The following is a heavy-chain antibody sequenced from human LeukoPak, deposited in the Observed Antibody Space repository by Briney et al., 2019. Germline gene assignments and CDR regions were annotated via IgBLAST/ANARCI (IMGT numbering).Heavy chain of an antibody. D-gene: IGHD3-16*02. CDR2: IKSKTDGGTT. J-gene: IGHJ4*02. Sequence: GGSLRLSCAASGFTFSNAWMSWVRQAPGKGLEWVGRIKSKTDGGTTDYAAPVKGRFTISRDDSKNTLYLQMNSLKTEDTAVYYCTTDETAYDYVWGSYRYVFDYWGQGTLVTVSS. CDR1: GFTFSNAW. CDR3: TTDETAYDYVWGSYRYVFDY. V-gene: IGHV3-15*01.